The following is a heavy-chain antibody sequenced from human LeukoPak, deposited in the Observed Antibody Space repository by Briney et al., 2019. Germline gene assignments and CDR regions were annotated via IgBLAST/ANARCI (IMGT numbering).Heavy chain of an antibody. CDR1: GFTFSSYA. J-gene: IGHJ4*02. Sequence: PGRSLRLSCAASGFTFSSYAMHWVRQAPGKGLEWLAIIWYDGSNKYYADSVKGRFTISRDNSKNIVDLQMSSLRAEDTAVYYCARDHGSGTYYIKGTDYWGQGTLVTVSS. V-gene: IGHV3-33*01. CDR2: IWYDGSNK. CDR3: ARDHGSGTYYIKGTDY. D-gene: IGHD3-10*01.